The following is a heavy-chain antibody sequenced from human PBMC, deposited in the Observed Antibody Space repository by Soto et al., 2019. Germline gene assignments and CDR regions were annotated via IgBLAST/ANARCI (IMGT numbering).Heavy chain of an antibody. Sequence: GGSLRLSCSASGFTFSSYAMHWVRRAPGKGLEYVSAISSNGGSTYYADSVKGRFTISRDNSKNTLYLQMSSLRAEDTAVYYCVKDSSGYLGANEYFQHWGQGTLVTVSS. CDR1: GFTFSSYA. V-gene: IGHV3-64D*08. CDR3: VKDSSGYLGANEYFQH. CDR2: ISSNGGST. D-gene: IGHD3-22*01. J-gene: IGHJ1*01.